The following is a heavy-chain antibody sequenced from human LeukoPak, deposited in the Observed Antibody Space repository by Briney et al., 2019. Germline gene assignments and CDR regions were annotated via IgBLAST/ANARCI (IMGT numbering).Heavy chain of an antibody. CDR3: ARGGLRVMVYRLYYMDV. D-gene: IGHD2-8*01. J-gene: IGHJ6*03. V-gene: IGHV1-18*01. CDR2: ISPYNGNI. Sequence: GASVKVSCKVSGYTFTSYGINWVRQAPGQGLEWMGGISPYNGNINYAQKVQGRVTMTTDTSTSTAYMELRSLRSDDTAVYYCARGGLRVMVYRLYYMDVWGKGTTVTVSS. CDR1: GYTFTSYG.